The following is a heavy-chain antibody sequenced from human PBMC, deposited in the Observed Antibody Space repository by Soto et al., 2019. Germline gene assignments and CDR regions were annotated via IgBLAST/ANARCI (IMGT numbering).Heavy chain of an antibody. J-gene: IGHJ4*02. V-gene: IGHV4-59*12. CDR3: ARDGLTVTTTPY. CDR1: GGSISSYY. D-gene: IGHD1-7*01. Sequence: SETLSLTCTVSGGSISSYYWSWIRQPPGKGLEWIGYIYYSGSTNYNPSLKSRVTISVDTSKNQFSLKLSSVTAADTAVYYCARDGLTVTTTPYWGQGTLVTVS. CDR2: IYYSGST.